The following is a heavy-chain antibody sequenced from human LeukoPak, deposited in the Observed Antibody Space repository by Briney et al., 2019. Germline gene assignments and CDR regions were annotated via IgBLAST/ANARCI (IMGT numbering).Heavy chain of an antibody. CDR2: ISYDGSNK. CDR3: AKDGWFGEFEYYFDY. D-gene: IGHD3-10*01. Sequence: PGRSLRLSCAASGFTFSSYGMHWVRQAPGKGLEWVAVISYDGSNKYYADSVKGRFTISRDNSKNTLYLQMNSLRAEDTAVYYCAKDGWFGEFEYYFDYWGQGTLVTVSS. J-gene: IGHJ4*02. V-gene: IGHV3-30*18. CDR1: GFTFSSYG.